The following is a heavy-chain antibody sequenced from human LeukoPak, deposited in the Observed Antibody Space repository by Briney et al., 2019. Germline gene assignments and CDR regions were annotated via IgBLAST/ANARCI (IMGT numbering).Heavy chain of an antibody. J-gene: IGHJ4*02. CDR2: ISSSSSYI. Sequence: GGSLRLSCAASGFTFSSYSMNWVRQAPGKGLEWVSSISSSSSYIYYADSAKGRFTISRDNAKNSLYLQMNSLRAEDTAVYYCARDLRGSGSSDYWGQGTLVTVSS. V-gene: IGHV3-21*01. CDR3: ARDLRGSGSSDY. D-gene: IGHD3-10*01. CDR1: GFTFSSYS.